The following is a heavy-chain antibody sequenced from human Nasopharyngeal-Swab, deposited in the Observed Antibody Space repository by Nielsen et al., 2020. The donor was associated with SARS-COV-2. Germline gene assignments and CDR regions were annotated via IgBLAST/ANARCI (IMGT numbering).Heavy chain of an antibody. CDR2: INPSGGRT. Sequence: WVRQAPGQGLEWMGTINPSGGRTAYAQKFQGRVTMTRDTSTSTVYMELSSLRSDDTAVYYCAREAPILGSYYYYMDVWGKGTTVTVSS. J-gene: IGHJ6*03. D-gene: IGHD3-16*01. V-gene: IGHV1-46*01. CDR3: AREAPILGSYYYYMDV.